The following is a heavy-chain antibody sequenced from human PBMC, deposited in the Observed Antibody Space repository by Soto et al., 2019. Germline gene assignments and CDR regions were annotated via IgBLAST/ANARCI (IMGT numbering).Heavy chain of an antibody. Sequence: ASVKVSCKASGYTFTSYGISWVRQAPGQGLEWMGWISAYNGNTNYAQKLQGRVTMTTDTSTSTAYMELRSLRSDDTAVYYCAREASSGWYEINWFDPWGQGTLVTVSS. V-gene: IGHV1-18*01. CDR2: ISAYNGNT. J-gene: IGHJ5*02. CDR1: GYTFTSYG. CDR3: AREASSGWYEINWFDP. D-gene: IGHD6-19*01.